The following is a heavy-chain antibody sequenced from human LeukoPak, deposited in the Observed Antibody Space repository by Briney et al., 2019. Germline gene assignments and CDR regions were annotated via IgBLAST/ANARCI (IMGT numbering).Heavy chain of an antibody. CDR2: IKQDGSEK. Sequence: PGGSLRLSCAASGFTFSSYWMSWVRQAPGKELDWVANIKQDGSEKYFLDSVKDRFTNSRGNAKNSLYLQMNSLEPVEPAVDYCARWVITMVRGVILPDDYWGQGTLVTVFS. D-gene: IGHD3-10*01. CDR3: ARWVITMVRGVILPDDY. V-gene: IGHV3-7*01. CDR1: GFTFSSYW. J-gene: IGHJ4*02.